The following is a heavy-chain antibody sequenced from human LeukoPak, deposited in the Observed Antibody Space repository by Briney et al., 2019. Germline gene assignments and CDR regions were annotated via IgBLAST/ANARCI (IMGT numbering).Heavy chain of an antibody. CDR1: GGSFSGYY. Sequence: SETLSLTCAVYGGSFSGYYWSWIRQPPGKGLEWIGEINHSGSTNYNPSLKSRVTISVDTSKNQFSLKLSSVTAADTAVYYRARGSAAYYFDYWGQGTLVTVSS. V-gene: IGHV4-34*01. CDR2: INHSGST. CDR3: ARGSAAYYFDY. D-gene: IGHD6-13*01. J-gene: IGHJ4*02.